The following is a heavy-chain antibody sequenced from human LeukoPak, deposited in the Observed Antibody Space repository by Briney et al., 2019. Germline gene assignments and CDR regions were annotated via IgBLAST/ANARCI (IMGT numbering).Heavy chain of an antibody. J-gene: IGHJ6*03. CDR2: INHSGSS. CDR1: GGSITDYF. V-gene: IGHV4-34*01. CDR3: ARVGDLFGAHRVGGLPPDYYYMDV. Sequence: SETLSLTCALSGGSITDYFYNWVRQSPGKGLEWVGEINHSGSSTYNPSLKSRVIISVDTSKNQFSLRLTSVTAADTGVYYCARVGDLFGAHRVGGLPPDYYYMDVWGKGTMVTVSS. D-gene: IGHD3-3*01.